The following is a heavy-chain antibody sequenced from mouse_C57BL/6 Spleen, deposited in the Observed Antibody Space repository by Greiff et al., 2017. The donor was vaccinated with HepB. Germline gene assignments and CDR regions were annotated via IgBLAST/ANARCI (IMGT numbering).Heavy chain of an antibody. CDR1: GFSFNTYA. CDR2: IRSKSNNYAT. CDR3: VRLGSAY. V-gene: IGHV10-1*01. J-gene: IGHJ3*01. Sequence: EVKVVESGGGLVQPKGSLKLSCAASGFSFNTYAMNWVRQAPGKGLEWVARIRSKSNNYATYYADSVKDRFTISRDDSESMLYLQMNNLKTEDTAMYYCVRLGSAYWGQGTLVTVSA.